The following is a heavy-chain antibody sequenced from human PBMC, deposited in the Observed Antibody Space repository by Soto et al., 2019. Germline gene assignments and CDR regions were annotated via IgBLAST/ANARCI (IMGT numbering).Heavy chain of an antibody. D-gene: IGHD5-18*01. CDR1: GFTFSSYS. CDR3: ARGDHTHSFLFQH. V-gene: IGHV3-48*01. J-gene: IGHJ1*01. CDR2: ISSSSGSI. Sequence: EVQLVESGGGLVQPGGSLRLSCAASGFTFSSYSMNWVRQAPGTGLQWVSYISSSSGSIYYADSVKGRFTISRDNAKNSVYLQLNSLRADDTAVSFRARGDHTHSFLFQHWGRGTLVIVSS.